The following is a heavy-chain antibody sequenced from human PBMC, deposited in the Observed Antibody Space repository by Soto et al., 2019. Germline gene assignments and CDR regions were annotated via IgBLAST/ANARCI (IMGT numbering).Heavy chain of an antibody. Sequence: ASVKVSCKASGGTFSSYAISWVRQAPGQGLEWMGGIIPIFGTANYAQKFQGRVTITADESTSTAYMELSSLRSEDTAVYYCARVSRAVAGPYNWFDPWGQGTLVTVSS. CDR1: GGTFSSYA. CDR3: ARVSRAVAGPYNWFDP. D-gene: IGHD6-19*01. CDR2: IIPIFGTA. V-gene: IGHV1-69*13. J-gene: IGHJ5*02.